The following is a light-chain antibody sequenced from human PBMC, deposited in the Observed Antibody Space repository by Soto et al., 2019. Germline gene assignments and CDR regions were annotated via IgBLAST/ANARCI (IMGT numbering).Light chain of an antibody. V-gene: IGLV1-44*01. Sequence: QSVLTQPPSASGTPGQRVTISCSGSSSNIGGNAVNWYQQLPGTPPKLLIYSNNQRPSGVPDRFSGSKSGTSASLAISGLQSEDEADYYCAAWDDRLNGYVFGTGTKLTV. CDR1: SSNIGGNA. CDR3: AAWDDRLNGYV. J-gene: IGLJ1*01. CDR2: SNN.